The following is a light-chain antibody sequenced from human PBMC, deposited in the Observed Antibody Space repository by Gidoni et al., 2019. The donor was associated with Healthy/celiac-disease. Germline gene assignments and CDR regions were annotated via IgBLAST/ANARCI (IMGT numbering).Light chain of an antibody. CDR1: QSISSY. J-gene: IGKJ1*01. CDR3: QQSYRTPRT. Sequence: EIQMSQSPSSLSASVGGRVTITCRASQSISSYLNWYQQKPGKAPQLLIYAASSLQSGVPSRFSGSGSGTDFTLTISSLQPEDFATYYCQQSYRTPRTFGQGTKVEIK. V-gene: IGKV1-39*01. CDR2: AAS.